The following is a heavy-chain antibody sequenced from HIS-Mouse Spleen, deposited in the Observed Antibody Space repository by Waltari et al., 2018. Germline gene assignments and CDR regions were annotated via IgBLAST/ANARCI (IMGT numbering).Heavy chain of an antibody. V-gene: IGHV4-59*01. Sequence: QVQLQESGPGLVKPSETLSLTCTVSGGSISSYYWSWIRQPPGKGLEWIGYSYYSGSTHYTPPLKSRVTISVDTSKNQFSLKLSSVTAADTAVYYCARGTSTGWYYYYYGMDVWGQGTTVTVSS. CDR1: GGSISSYY. CDR3: ARGTSTGWYYYYYGMDV. D-gene: IGHD6-19*01. J-gene: IGHJ6*02. CDR2: SYYSGST.